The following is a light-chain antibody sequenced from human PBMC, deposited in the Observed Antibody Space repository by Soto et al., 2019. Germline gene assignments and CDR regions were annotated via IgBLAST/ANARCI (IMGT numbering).Light chain of an antibody. V-gene: IGKV1-39*01. CDR2: AAS. Sequence: DIQMAQSPSSLSASVGDRITITCRASQSVNNYLNWYQQKPGKAPNLLIYAASSLQSGVPSRFSGSGSGTYFTLTIPGLQPEDFATYYCQQTYDTPTTFGQGTILEIK. CDR3: QQTYDTPTT. J-gene: IGKJ2*01. CDR1: QSVNNY.